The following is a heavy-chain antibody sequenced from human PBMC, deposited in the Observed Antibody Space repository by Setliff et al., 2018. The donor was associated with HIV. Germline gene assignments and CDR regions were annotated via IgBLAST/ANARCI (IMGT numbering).Heavy chain of an antibody. CDR2: IASDVSKT. Sequence: GGSLRLSCVVSGFTFSHYGMHWVRQAPGKGLEWVTFIASDVSKTHIADSVKGRFTISRDNSKNMLYLQMGSLRAEDMAVYYCARVLRGAAGCLDYWGQGTLVTVSS. V-gene: IGHV3-30*02. CDR1: GFTFSHYG. CDR3: ARVLRGAAGCLDY. J-gene: IGHJ4*02. D-gene: IGHD6-13*01.